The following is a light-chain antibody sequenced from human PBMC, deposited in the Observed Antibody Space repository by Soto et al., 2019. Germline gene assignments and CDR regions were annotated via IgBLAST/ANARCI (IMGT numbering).Light chain of an antibody. CDR2: STN. CDR3: VLYVGSGIWV. V-gene: IGLV8-61*01. Sequence: QAVVTQEPSFSVSPGGTVTLTCGLRSGSVSTNYYPSWHQQTPGQAPRTLIYSTNIRSSGVPDRFSGSILGNKAALTITGAQADDECDYCCVLYVGSGIWVFGGGTKVTVL. CDR1: SGSVSTNYY. J-gene: IGLJ3*02.